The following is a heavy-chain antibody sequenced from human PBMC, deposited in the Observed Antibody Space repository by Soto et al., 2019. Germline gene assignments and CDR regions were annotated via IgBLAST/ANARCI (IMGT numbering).Heavy chain of an antibody. V-gene: IGHV3-21*01. CDR2: ISSDSSYI. CDR1: GFTFSNYS. CDR3: ARDPIPVPMFFFDY. Sequence: PGESLKISCTASGFTFSNYSMNWVRQAPGKGLEWVSSISSDSSYIYYADSVKGRFTISRDNAKNSLSLQMNSLRAEDTAVYFCARDPIPVPMFFFDYWGQGSLVTVSS. J-gene: IGHJ4*02. D-gene: IGHD6-19*01.